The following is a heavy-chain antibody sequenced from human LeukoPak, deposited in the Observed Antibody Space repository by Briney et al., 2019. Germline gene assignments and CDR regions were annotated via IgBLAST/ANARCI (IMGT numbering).Heavy chain of an antibody. V-gene: IGHV4-59*12. CDR3: ARDPHSSGWPSGY. D-gene: IGHD6-19*01. Sequence: PSETLSLTCTVSGGSISSYYWSWIRQPPGKGLEWIGYIYYSGSTNYNPSLESRATISIDKSKNQLSLKLTSVTAADTAVYYCARDPHSSGWPSGYWGQGTLVTVSS. CDR1: GGSISSYY. CDR2: IYYSGST. J-gene: IGHJ4*02.